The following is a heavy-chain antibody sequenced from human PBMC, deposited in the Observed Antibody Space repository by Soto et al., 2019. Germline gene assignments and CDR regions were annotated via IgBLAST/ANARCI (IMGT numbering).Heavy chain of an antibody. CDR1: GGSISSYY. D-gene: IGHD3-3*01. CDR2: IYYSGST. V-gene: IGHV4-59*01. Sequence: PSETLSLTCTVSGGSISSYYWSWIRQPPGKGLEWIGYIYYSGSTNYNPSLKSRVTISVDTSKNQFSLKLSSVTAADTAVYYCARAHYDFWSGYNNWFDPWGQGTLVTVS. J-gene: IGHJ5*02. CDR3: ARAHYDFWSGYNNWFDP.